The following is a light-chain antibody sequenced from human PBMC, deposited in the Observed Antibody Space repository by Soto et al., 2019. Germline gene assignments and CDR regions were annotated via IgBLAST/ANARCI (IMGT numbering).Light chain of an antibody. V-gene: IGKV3-11*01. CDR3: RQRQSWPRT. Sequence: EIVLTQSPATLSSFPGDRVTLSCRASQYINTRLAWYQHRPGQAPRLLIYQTPIRAAGIPARFSASGSGTDFTLTISDVQPEDFALYYCRQRQSWPRTFGQGTKVDIK. CDR1: QYINTR. J-gene: IGKJ1*01. CDR2: QTP.